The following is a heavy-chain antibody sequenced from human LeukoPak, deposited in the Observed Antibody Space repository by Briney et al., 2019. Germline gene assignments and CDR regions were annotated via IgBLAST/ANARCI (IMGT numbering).Heavy chain of an antibody. D-gene: IGHD1-26*01. Sequence: PSETLSLTCAVSGGSISSGGYSWSWTRQPPGKGLEWIGYIYHSGSTYYNPSLKSRVTISVDTSKNQFSLKLSSVTAADTAVYYCARLGGDGWELPIRQYYYYMDVWAKGTTVTVSS. CDR2: IYHSGST. CDR1: GGSISSGGYS. CDR3: ARLGGDGWELPIRQYYYYMDV. J-gene: IGHJ6*03. V-gene: IGHV4-30-2*01.